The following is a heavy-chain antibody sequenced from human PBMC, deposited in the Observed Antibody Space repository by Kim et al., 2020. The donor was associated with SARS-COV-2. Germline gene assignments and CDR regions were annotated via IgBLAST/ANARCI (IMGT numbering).Heavy chain of an antibody. D-gene: IGHD6-6*01. CDR3: ARYSDSSPFWFDP. CDR1: GGSISSGSYY. CDR2: IYTSGST. J-gene: IGHJ5*02. V-gene: IGHV4-39*07. Sequence: SETLSLTCTVSGGSISSGSYYWGWIRQPPGKGLEWIGRIYTSGSTYYNPSLKSRVTISVDTSKNQFSLKLSSVTAADTAVYYCARYSDSSPFWFDPWGQG.